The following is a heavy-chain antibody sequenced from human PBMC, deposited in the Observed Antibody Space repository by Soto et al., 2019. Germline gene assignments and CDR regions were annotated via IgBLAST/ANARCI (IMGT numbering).Heavy chain of an antibody. J-gene: IGHJ4*02. CDR3: ARAYSGSYYAPQLQFDY. CDR2: IIPIFGTA. D-gene: IGHD1-26*01. V-gene: IGHV1-69*01. CDR1: GGTFSSYA. Sequence: QVQLVQSGAEVKKPGSSVKVSCKASGGTFSSYAISWVRQAPGQGLEWMGGIIPIFGTATYAQKFQGRVTITADESTSTAYMELSSLSSEDTAVYYCARAYSGSYYAPQLQFDYWGQGTLVTVSS.